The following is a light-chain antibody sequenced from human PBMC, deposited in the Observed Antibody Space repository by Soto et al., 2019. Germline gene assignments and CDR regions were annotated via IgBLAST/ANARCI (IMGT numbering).Light chain of an antibody. CDR3: CSYGGSRGV. CDR1: SSDVGSHNL. J-gene: IGLJ7*01. Sequence: QSALTQPASVSGSPGQSITISCTGTSSDVGSHNLVSWYQQHPGQAPKLMIYEVSKRPLGVSARFSASKSGNTASLTTSGLQAEDEADYYWCSYGGSRGVFGGGTQLTVL. CDR2: EVS. V-gene: IGLV2-23*02.